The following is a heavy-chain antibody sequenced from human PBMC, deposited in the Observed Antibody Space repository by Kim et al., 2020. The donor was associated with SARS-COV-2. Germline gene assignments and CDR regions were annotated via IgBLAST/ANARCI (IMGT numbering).Heavy chain of an antibody. D-gene: IGHD3-10*01. CDR1: GGSFSGYY. V-gene: IGHV4-34*01. CDR3: ARGYYGSGSYYPDFDY. J-gene: IGHJ4*02. CDR2: INHSGST. Sequence: SETLSLTCAVYGGSFSGYYWSWIRQPPGKGLEWIGEINHSGSTNYNPSLKSRVTISVDTSKNQFSLKLSSVTAADTAVYYCARGYYGSGSYYPDFDYWGQGTPVTVSS.